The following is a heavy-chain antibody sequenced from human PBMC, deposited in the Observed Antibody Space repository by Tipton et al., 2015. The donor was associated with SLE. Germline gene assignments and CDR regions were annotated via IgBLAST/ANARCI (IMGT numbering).Heavy chain of an antibody. D-gene: IGHD7-27*01. J-gene: IGHJ4*02. CDR2: ISYDGSNK. CDR1: GFTFSSYA. V-gene: IGHV3-30*04. Sequence: RSLRLSCAASGFTFSSYAMHWVRQAPGKGLEWVAVISYDGSNKYYADSVKGRFTISRDNSKNTLYLQMNSLGAEDTAVYYCASLLTGDGRTDWGQGTLVTVSS. CDR3: ASLLTGDGRTD.